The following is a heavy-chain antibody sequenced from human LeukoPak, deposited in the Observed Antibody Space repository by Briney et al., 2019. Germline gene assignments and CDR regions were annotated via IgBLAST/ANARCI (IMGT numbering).Heavy chain of an antibody. V-gene: IGHV3-33*08. CDR3: ARDAGYYYYGMDV. Sequence: GGSLRLSCAASGFTFSSYGMHWVRQAPGKGLEWVAVVWYDGSNEYYADSVKGRFTISRDNSKNTLYLQMNSLRPEDTAVYYCARDAGYYYYGMDVWGQGTTVTVSS. J-gene: IGHJ6*02. CDR1: GFTFSSYG. D-gene: IGHD1-14*01. CDR2: VWYDGSNE.